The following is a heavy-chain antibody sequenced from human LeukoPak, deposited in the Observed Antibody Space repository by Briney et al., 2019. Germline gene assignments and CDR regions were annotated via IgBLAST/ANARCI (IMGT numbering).Heavy chain of an antibody. V-gene: IGHV3-30*03. Sequence: PGGSLRLSCAASGFTFSSYGMHWVRQAPGKGLEWVAVISYDGSNKYYADSVKGRFTISRDNSKNTLYLQMNSLRAEDTAVYYCARVSTVTTLAYHYYYYGMDVWGQGTTVTVSS. J-gene: IGHJ6*02. CDR3: ARVSTVTTLAYHYYYYGMDV. CDR1: GFTFSSYG. CDR2: ISYDGSNK. D-gene: IGHD4-17*01.